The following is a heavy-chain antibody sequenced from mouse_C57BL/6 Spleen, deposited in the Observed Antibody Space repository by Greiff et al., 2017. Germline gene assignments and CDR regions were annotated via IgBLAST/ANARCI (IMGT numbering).Heavy chain of an antibody. CDR3: ARHGDYDFYYAMDY. CDR2: ISGGGGNT. Sequence: EVKVEESGGGLVKPGGSLKLSCAASGFTFSSYTMSWVRQTPEKRLEWVATISGGGGNTYYPDSVKGRFTISRDNAKNTLYLQMSSLRSEDTALYYCARHGDYDFYYAMDYWGQGTSVTVSS. CDR1: GFTFSSYT. V-gene: IGHV5-9*01. D-gene: IGHD2-4*01. J-gene: IGHJ4*01.